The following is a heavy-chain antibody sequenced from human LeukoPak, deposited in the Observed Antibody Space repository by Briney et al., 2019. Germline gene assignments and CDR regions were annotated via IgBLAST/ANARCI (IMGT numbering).Heavy chain of an antibody. CDR1: GGTFSSYA. J-gene: IGHJ4*02. Sequence: SVKVSCKASGGTFSSYAISWVRQAPGQGLEWMGGIIPIFGTANYAQKFQGRVTITADKSTSTAYMELSSLRSEDTAVYYCAREGYGSGSYLDYFDYWGQGTLVTVSS. CDR3: AREGYGSGSYLDYFDY. CDR2: IIPIFGTA. V-gene: IGHV1-69*06. D-gene: IGHD3-10*01.